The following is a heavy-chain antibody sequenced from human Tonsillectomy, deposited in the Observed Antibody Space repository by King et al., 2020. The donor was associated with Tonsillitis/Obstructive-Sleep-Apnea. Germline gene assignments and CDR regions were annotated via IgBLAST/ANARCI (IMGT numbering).Heavy chain of an antibody. CDR2: IYYSGST. D-gene: IGHD5-12*01. CDR3: ARHEVATVIIARSTRFDP. CDR1: GGSISSSSYY. V-gene: IGHV4-39*01. Sequence: QLQESGPGLVKHSETLSLTCTVSGGSISSSSYYWGWIRQPPGKGLEWIGSIYYSGSTYYNPSLKSRVTISVDTSKNQFSLKLSSVTAADTAVYYCARHEVATVIIARSTRFDPWGQGTLVTVSS. J-gene: IGHJ5*02.